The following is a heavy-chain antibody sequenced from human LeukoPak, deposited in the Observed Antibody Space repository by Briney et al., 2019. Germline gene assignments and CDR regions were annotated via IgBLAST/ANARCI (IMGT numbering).Heavy chain of an antibody. CDR1: GFTFSSYA. CDR2: ISGSGSST. Sequence: PGGSLRLSCAASGFTFSSYAMSWVRQAPGKGLEWVSTISGSGSSTYYADSVKGRFTISRDNSKNTLYLRMNSLRAEDTAVYYCAPRLQDSTRAFDICGQGTVVTVSS. J-gene: IGHJ3*02. V-gene: IGHV3-23*01. D-gene: IGHD5-24*01. CDR3: APRLQDSTRAFDI.